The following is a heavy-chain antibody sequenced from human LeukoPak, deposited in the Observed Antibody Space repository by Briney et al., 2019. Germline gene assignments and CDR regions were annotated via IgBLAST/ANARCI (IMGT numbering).Heavy chain of an antibody. D-gene: IGHD1-7*01. V-gene: IGHV4-39*07. J-gene: IGHJ4*02. Sequence: SETLSLTCTVSGDSIISGSYYWGWIRQPPGRGLEWIGSIYYSGNIYYNPSLKSRVTISVDTSNNEFSLRLTSVTAADTAVYYCASTYNWNYGLDYWGQGTLVTVSS. CDR1: GDSIISGSYY. CDR3: ASTYNWNYGLDY. CDR2: IYYSGNI.